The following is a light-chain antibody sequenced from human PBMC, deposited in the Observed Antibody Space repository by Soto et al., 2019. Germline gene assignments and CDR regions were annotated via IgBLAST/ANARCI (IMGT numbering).Light chain of an antibody. J-gene: IGKJ3*01. V-gene: IGKV3-15*01. Sequence: EVVLTQSPATLSVSPGERATLSCRASQTVGTNLAWYQQRPCQAPRLLIYGASTRATGIPARFSGSGSGSEFTLTISSLQSDDFAVYYCQQYNKWPLFTFGPGTRVDNK. CDR2: GAS. CDR1: QTVGTN. CDR3: QQYNKWPLFT.